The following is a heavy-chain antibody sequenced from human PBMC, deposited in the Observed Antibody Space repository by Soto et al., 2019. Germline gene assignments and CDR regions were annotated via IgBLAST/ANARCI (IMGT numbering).Heavy chain of an antibody. J-gene: IGHJ6*02. D-gene: IGHD5-18*01. CDR2: FDPEDGET. V-gene: IGHV1-24*01. CDR3: ATHGYSYLGGGLSHGHFYYHNYGMDV. CDR1: GYTLTELS. Sequence: AASVKVSCKVSGYTLTELSMHWVRQAPGKGLEWMGGFDPEDGETIYAQKFQGRVTMTEDTSTDTAYMELSSLRSEDTAVYYCATHGYSYLGGGLSHGHFYYHNYGMDVWG.